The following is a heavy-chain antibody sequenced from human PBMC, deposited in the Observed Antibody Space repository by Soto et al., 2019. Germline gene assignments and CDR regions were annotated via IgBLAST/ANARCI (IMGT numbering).Heavy chain of an antibody. CDR1: GFTFSSYW. D-gene: IGHD6-19*01. Sequence: EVQLVESGGGLVQPGGSLRLSCAASGFTFSSYWMSWVRQAPGKGLEWVANIKQDGSEKYYVDSVKGRFTISRDNAKNSLYLQMNSLRAEDTAVYYCARGWDYRSGWYIVKSQDYWGQGTLVTVSS. J-gene: IGHJ4*02. V-gene: IGHV3-7*05. CDR2: IKQDGSEK. CDR3: ARGWDYRSGWYIVKSQDY.